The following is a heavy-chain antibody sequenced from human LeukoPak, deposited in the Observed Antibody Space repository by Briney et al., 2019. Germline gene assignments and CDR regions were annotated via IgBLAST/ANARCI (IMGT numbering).Heavy chain of an antibody. CDR2: ISYDGSNK. CDR3: ARDGGDRFLDY. V-gene: IGHV3-30-3*01. Sequence: GGSLILSCAASGFTFSSYAMHWVRQAPGKGLGWVAVISYDGSNKYYADSVKGRFTISRDNSKNTLYPQMNSLRAEDTAVYYCARDGGDRFLDYWGQGTLVTVSS. J-gene: IGHJ4*02. CDR1: GFTFSSYA. D-gene: IGHD2-15*01.